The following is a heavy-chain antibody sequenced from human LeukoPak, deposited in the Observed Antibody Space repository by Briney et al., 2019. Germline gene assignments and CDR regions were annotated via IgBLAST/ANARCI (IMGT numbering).Heavy chain of an antibody. CDR1: GFTFSDYY. J-gene: IGHJ5*02. Sequence: GGSLRLSCAASGFTFSDYYMSWIRQAPGKGLEWVSYISSSSSYTNYADSVKGRCTISRDNAKNSLYLQMNSLRAEDTAVYYCARDLYGSGSYSWFDPWGQGTLVTVST. D-gene: IGHD3-10*01. CDR3: ARDLYGSGSYSWFDP. CDR2: ISSSSSYT. V-gene: IGHV3-11*05.